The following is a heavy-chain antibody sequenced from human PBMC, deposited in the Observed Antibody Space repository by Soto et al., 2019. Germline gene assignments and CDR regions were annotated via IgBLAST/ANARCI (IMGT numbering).Heavy chain of an antibody. CDR1: GGSIISGGYS. V-gene: IGHV4-30-2*01. CDR3: ARGDCGAFFDF. D-gene: IGHD2-21*01. Sequence: SETLSLTCAVSGGSIISGGYSWSWIRQPPGKGLEWIGYIYSGTTHYNPSLESRVTIAMDRTKNQVSLSLKSVTAADTAVYYCARGDCGAFFDFWGQGTLVTVSS. J-gene: IGHJ4*02. CDR2: IYSGTT.